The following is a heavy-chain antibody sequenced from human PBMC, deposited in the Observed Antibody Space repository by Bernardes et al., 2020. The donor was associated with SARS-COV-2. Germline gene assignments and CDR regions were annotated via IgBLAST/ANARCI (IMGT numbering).Heavy chain of an antibody. J-gene: IGHJ5*02. V-gene: IGHV3-49*03. D-gene: IGHD3-16*01. CDR1: GFNFGDYA. CDR3: TREEMITFGGENWFDP. CDR2: IRNKAYGGTT. Sequence: GGSLRLSCIASGFNFGDYAINWFRQAPGRGLEWVGFIRNKAYGGTTKYAASVEGRFTFSRDDSKSIAYLQMNSLKTEDTAVYYCTREEMITFGGENWFDPWGQGTLVTVSS.